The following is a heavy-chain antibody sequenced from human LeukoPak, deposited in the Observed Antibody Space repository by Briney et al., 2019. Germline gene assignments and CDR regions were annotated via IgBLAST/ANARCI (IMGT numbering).Heavy chain of an antibody. D-gene: IGHD3-10*01. CDR3: TREEYGSGSYPFDY. CDR1: GFTYGEYA. Sequence: GGSLRLSCTASGFTYGEYAMSWVRQAPGKGRAWVGFIRSKAYGGTTEYAASVKGRFTISRDDSQSIAYLQMKWRKDEGDSVTLCTREEYGSGSYPFDYWGQGTLVTVSS. J-gene: IGHJ4*02. V-gene: IGHV3-49*04. CDR2: IRSKAYGGTT.